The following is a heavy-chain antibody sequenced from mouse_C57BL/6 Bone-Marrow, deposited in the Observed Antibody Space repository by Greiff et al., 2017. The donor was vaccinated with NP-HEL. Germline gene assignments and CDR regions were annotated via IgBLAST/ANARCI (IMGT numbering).Heavy chain of an antibody. Sequence: EVKVEESGPGMVKPSQSLSLTCTVTGYSITSGYDWHWIRHFPGNKLEWMGYISYSGSTNYNPSLKSRISITHDTSKNHFFLKLNSVTTEDTATYYCARGYYSNYPAWFAYWGQGTLVTVSA. CDR3: ARGYYSNYPAWFAY. CDR1: GYSITSGYD. J-gene: IGHJ3*01. CDR2: ISYSGST. V-gene: IGHV3-1*01. D-gene: IGHD2-5*01.